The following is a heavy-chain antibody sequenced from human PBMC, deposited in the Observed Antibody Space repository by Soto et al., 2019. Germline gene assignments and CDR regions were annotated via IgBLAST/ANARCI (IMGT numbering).Heavy chain of an antibody. D-gene: IGHD3-22*01. CDR3: ARDRAHFYESSGRLDL. CDR2: ISYSGST. Sequence: PSETLSLTCSVSGDSMNNADYFWTWTRQPPGKGLQWIGYISYSGSTFYNPSLKTRLTMSVDTSKKQFSVRLRSVTAADTAVYYCARDRAHFYESSGRLDLWGQGMLVTVSS. CDR1: GDSMNNADYF. J-gene: IGHJ4*02. V-gene: IGHV4-30-4*01.